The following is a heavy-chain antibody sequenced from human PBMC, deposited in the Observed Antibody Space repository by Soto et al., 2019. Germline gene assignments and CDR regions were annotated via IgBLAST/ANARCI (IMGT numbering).Heavy chain of an antibody. J-gene: IGHJ4*02. Sequence: QVQLVQSGAEVKKPGSSVKVSCKASGGTFSSYAISWVRQAPGQGLEWMGGIIPIFGTANYAQKFQGRVTITADESTSTAYMELSSLRSEDTAVYYCARFPYCRGGSCYAPFDYWGQGTLVTVSS. D-gene: IGHD2-15*01. V-gene: IGHV1-69*12. CDR1: GGTFSSYA. CDR3: ARFPYCRGGSCYAPFDY. CDR2: IIPIFGTA.